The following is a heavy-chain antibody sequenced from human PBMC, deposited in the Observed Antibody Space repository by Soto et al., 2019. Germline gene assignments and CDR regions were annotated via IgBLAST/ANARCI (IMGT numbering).Heavy chain of an antibody. Sequence: GASVKVSCKASGYTFTSYAMHWVRQAPGQRLEWMGWINAGNGNTKYSQKFQGRVTITRDTSASTAYMELSSLRSEDTAVYYCAADLPEYSGYDLPPDYYYMDIWGKGTTVTVSS. CDR2: INAGNGNT. V-gene: IGHV1-3*01. CDR1: GYTFTSYA. D-gene: IGHD5-12*01. CDR3: AADLPEYSGYDLPPDYYYMDI. J-gene: IGHJ6*03.